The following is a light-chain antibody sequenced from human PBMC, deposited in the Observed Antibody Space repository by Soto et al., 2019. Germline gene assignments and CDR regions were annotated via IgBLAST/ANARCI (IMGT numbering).Light chain of an antibody. J-gene: IGKJ2*01. CDR1: QSVSSD. CDR3: LQYNDWPPKQYT. Sequence: EIVMTQSPATLSVSPGERVTLSCRASQSVSSDLAWYQHKPGQAPRLLIYGASTRATTTPARFSGSGSGTDFSLSISRLKSEDFAVYYCLQYNDWPPKQYTFGQGTKLEIK. V-gene: IGKV3-15*01. CDR2: GAS.